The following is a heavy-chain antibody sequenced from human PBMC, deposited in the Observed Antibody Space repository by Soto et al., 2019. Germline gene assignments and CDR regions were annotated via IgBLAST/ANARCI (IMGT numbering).Heavy chain of an antibody. CDR1: GGIFSSNA. V-gene: IGHV1-69*01. J-gene: IGHJ4*02. CDR3: ATVGRGYSSAPRFYFDY. Sequence: QVQLVQSGAEVKKPGSSVKVSCQASGGIFSSNAISWVRQAPGRGLEWMGGILPIFGTTNYAQNFQGRATITADESTSTAYMELSSLKSEDTALYYCATVGRGYSSAPRFYFDYWGQGTLVTVSS. CDR2: ILPIFGTT. D-gene: IGHD5-18*01.